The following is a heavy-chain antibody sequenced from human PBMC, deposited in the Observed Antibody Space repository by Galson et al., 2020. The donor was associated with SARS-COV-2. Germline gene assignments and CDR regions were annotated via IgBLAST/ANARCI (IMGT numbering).Heavy chain of an antibody. J-gene: IGHJ6*02. V-gene: IGHV3-11*06. D-gene: IGHD2-2*01. Sequence: SVKGRFTISRDNAKNSLHLQMNSLRAEDTAVYYCARGDCSSTSCRRGIYSYYHGMDVWGLGTTVTVSS. CDR3: ARGDCSSTSCRRGIYSYYHGMDV.